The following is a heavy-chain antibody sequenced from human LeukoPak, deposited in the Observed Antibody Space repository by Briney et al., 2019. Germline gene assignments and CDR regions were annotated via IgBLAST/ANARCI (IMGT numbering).Heavy chain of an antibody. CDR3: ARVKGTYFDF. Sequence: PGGSLRLSCTVSGFPLSSYSMNWFRQALGKGLEWVAYISASGANIYYVDSVMGRFTVSRDNPQSSLFLQMNSPRAEDTAVYYRARVKGTYFDFWGQGALVTVSS. D-gene: IGHD1-1*01. CDR2: ISASGANI. V-gene: IGHV3-48*01. CDR1: GFPLSSYS. J-gene: IGHJ4*02.